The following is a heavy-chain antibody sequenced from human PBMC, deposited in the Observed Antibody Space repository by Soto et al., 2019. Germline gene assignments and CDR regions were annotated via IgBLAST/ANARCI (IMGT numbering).Heavy chain of an antibody. V-gene: IGHV4-34*01. CDR1: GGSFSGYY. J-gene: IGHJ6*03. CDR3: ARGLGFGVVNMDV. CDR2: INHSGST. D-gene: IGHD3-3*01. Sequence: SETLSLTCAVYGGSFSGYYWSWIRQPPGKGLEWIGEINHSGSTNYNPSLKSRVTISVDTSKNQFSLKLSSVTAADTAVYYCARGLGFGVVNMDVWGKGTTVTVSS.